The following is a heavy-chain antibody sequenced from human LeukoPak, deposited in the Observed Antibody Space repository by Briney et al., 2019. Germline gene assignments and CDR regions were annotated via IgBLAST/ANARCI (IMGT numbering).Heavy chain of an antibody. J-gene: IGHJ4*02. CDR1: GYIFTTHW. Sequence: GESLKISCKGYGYIFTTHWIGWVRQMPGRGLEWMAIIYPGDSNVKYNPSFQGQVTISATKSITTAYLQWRSLKASDSAMYYCARQESEMTTPANRYFDHWGQGTLVTVSS. CDR3: ARQESEMTTPANRYFDH. D-gene: IGHD5-24*01. CDR2: IYPGDSNV. V-gene: IGHV5-51*01.